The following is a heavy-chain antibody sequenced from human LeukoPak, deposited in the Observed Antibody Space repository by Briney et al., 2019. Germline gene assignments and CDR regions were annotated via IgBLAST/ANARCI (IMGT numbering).Heavy chain of an antibody. Sequence: KPSETLSLTCAVYGGSFSGYYWSWLRQPPGKGLEWLGEINHSESTNYNPSLKSRVTISVDTSKNQFSLKLSPVTAADTAVYYCARGGTRRQQLSHFDYWGQGTLVTVSS. V-gene: IGHV4-34*01. CDR1: GGSFSGYY. D-gene: IGHD6-13*01. J-gene: IGHJ4*02. CDR3: ARGGTRRQQLSHFDY. CDR2: INHSEST.